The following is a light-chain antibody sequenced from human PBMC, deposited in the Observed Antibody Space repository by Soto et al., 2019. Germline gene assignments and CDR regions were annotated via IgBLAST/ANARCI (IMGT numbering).Light chain of an antibody. V-gene: IGLV2-14*01. Sequence: QSALTQPASVSGSPGQSITISCTGTSSDIGNYNYVSWYQQHPGKAPKLIIYEVTNRPSGVSDRFSGSKSGNTASLTISGLPAEDEADYHCSSYIRSSSSWVFGGGTKLTVL. CDR3: SSYIRSSSSWV. CDR1: SSDIGNYNY. J-gene: IGLJ3*02. CDR2: EVT.